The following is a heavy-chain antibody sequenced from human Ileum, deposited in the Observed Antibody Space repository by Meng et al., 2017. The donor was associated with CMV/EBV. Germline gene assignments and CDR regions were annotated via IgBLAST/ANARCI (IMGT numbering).Heavy chain of an antibody. CDR1: GGSLSSDY. V-gene: IGHV4-4*07. CDR2: IYTSGST. Sequence: VQLPYSGPGLGKPSETLSLTCTVSGGSLSSDYWSWIRQPAGKGLQWVGRIYTSGSTNYNPSLKSRVTMSVDTSKNQFSLNLSSVTAADTAVYYCARESQQLYRTLDYWGQGTLVTVSS. D-gene: IGHD3-16*02. CDR3: ARESQQLYRTLDY. J-gene: IGHJ4*02.